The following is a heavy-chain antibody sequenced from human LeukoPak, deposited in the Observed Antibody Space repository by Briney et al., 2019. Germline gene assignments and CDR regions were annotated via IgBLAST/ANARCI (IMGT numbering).Heavy chain of an antibody. CDR3: ARGGSGSYYHLFDY. CDR1: GFTFSSYA. V-gene: IGHV3-23*01. D-gene: IGHD3-10*01. Sequence: PGGSLRLSCAASGFTFSSYAMSWVRQAPGKGLEWVSGISGSGGSTHYADSVKGRFTISRDNSKNTPYVQMNSLRAEDTAVYYCARGGSGSYYHLFDYWGQGTLVTVSS. CDR2: ISGSGGST. J-gene: IGHJ4*02.